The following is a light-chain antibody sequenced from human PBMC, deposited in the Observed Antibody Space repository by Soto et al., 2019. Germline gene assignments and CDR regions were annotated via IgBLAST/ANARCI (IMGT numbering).Light chain of an antibody. CDR2: GNS. J-gene: IGLJ1*01. CDR1: SSNIGAGYD. Sequence: QSVLTQPPSVSGAPGQRVTISCTGSSSNIGAGYDVHWYQQLPGTAPKLLIHGNSNRPSGVPDRFSGSKSGTSASLAITGLQAEDEADYFCQSYDSSLSAYVFVPGTKLNVL. V-gene: IGLV1-40*01. CDR3: QSYDSSLSAYV.